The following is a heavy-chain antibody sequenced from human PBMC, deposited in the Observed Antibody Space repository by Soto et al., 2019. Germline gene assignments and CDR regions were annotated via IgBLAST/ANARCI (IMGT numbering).Heavy chain of an antibody. CDR3: ARNYGGNVDY. Sequence: QVQLQESGPGLVRPSETLSLTCTVSGGSISSYYWSWIRQPPGKGLEWIVYIYYSGRANYNPSRKSRVPISVATPKNQFSLTLSSATATDTAVYYCARNYGGNVDYWGQGTLVTVSS. D-gene: IGHD4-17*01. CDR1: GGSISSYY. V-gene: IGHV4-59*08. CDR2: IYYSGRA. J-gene: IGHJ4*02.